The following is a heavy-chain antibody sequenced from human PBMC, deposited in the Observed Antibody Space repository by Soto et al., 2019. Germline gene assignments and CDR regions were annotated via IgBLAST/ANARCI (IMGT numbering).Heavy chain of an antibody. CDR2: ISYDGSNK. J-gene: IGHJ6*02. Sequence: LRLSCAASGFTFSSYGMHWVRQAPGKGLEWVAVISYDGSNKYYADSVKGRFTISRDNSKNTLYLQMNSLRAEDTAVYYCAKDCGYSSSLYYYYGMDVWGQGTTVTVSS. CDR1: GFTFSSYG. CDR3: AKDCGYSSSLYYYYGMDV. V-gene: IGHV3-30*18. D-gene: IGHD6-13*01.